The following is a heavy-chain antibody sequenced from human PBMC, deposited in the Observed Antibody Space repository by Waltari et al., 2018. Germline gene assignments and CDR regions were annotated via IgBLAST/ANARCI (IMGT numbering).Heavy chain of an antibody. Sequence: EVQLVESGGGLVQPGGSRRRHCAASGTPFSSFGMTWVRQAPGKGLEWVANIKQDGSEEYYVDSVKGRFTISKDNAKNSLYLQMNSLRAEDTAVYFCARERRGQSGWYYFDFWGQGSLVTVSS. D-gene: IGHD6-19*01. CDR1: GTPFSSFG. CDR2: IKQDGSEE. J-gene: IGHJ4*02. CDR3: ARERRGQSGWYYFDF. V-gene: IGHV3-7*01.